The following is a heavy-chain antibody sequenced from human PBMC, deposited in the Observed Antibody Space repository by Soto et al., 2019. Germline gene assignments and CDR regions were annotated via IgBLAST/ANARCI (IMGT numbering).Heavy chain of an antibody. J-gene: IGHJ4*01. CDR3: SRGLWQWLFDY. D-gene: IGHD6-19*01. Sequence: QVQLVQSGAEVKKPGASVMVSCRASGYTFTSHYMHWVRQAPGQGLEWMGMIDPSGGATTYAQKFQGRVTITRDTSTTTVYIELSSLRPEDTAVYSCSRGLWQWLFDYWGHRTLVTASS. CDR1: GYTFTSHY. V-gene: IGHV1-46*03. CDR2: IDPSGGAT.